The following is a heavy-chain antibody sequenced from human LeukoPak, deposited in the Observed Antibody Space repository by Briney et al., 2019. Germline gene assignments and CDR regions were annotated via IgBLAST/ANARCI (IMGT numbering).Heavy chain of an antibody. CDR1: GYTLTELS. CDR2: FDPEDGET. J-gene: IGHJ5*02. D-gene: IGHD1-26*01. CDR3: ATDALHSGSYSHWFDP. V-gene: IGHV1-24*01. Sequence: ASVKVSCEVSGYTLTELSMHWVRQAPGKGLEWMGGFDPEDGETIYAQKFQGRVTMTEDTSTDTAYMELSSLRSEDTAVYYCATDALHSGSYSHWFDPWGQGTLVTVSS.